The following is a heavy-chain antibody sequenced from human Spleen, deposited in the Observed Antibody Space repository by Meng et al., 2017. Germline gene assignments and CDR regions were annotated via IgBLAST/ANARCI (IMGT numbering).Heavy chain of an antibody. V-gene: IGHV3-74*01. CDR2: INSDGSST. CDR3: VRDSDWGVAGSSFDY. Sequence: EVHREESGGGLVQPGGSLRLSCAASGFMFSTYGMNWVRQAPGKGLVWVARINSDGSSTGYADSVKGRFTISRDNAMNKLFLQMSSLRAEDTARYYCVRDSDWGVAGSSFDYWGQGILVTVSS. J-gene: IGHJ4*02. D-gene: IGHD3-10*01. CDR1: GFMFSTYG.